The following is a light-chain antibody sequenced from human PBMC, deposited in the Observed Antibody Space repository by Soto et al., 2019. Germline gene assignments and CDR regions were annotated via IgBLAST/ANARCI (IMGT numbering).Light chain of an antibody. Sequence: DIQMTQSPSSLSASVGDRVTITCRASQDITNYLAWYQQKLGEVPKLLIYSGSTLQSGVPSRFSGSGSGTDFTLTISSLQPEDVATYYCQKYNSAPLTFGGGTKVEIK. CDR2: SGS. CDR3: QKYNSAPLT. J-gene: IGKJ4*01. V-gene: IGKV1-27*01. CDR1: QDITNY.